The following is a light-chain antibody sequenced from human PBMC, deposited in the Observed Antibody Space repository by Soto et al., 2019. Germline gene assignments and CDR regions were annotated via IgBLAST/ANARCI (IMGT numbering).Light chain of an antibody. V-gene: IGLV1-40*01. CDR3: QSYDSTLSGSV. CDR2: GNS. Sequence: QSVLTQPPSVSGTPGQRVTISCTGSSSNIGTRFEVNWYQQRPGTAPKILVYGNSNRPSGVPDRFSGSKSGTSASLAIAGLQAEDEADYYCQSYDSTLSGSVFGGGTKLTVL. J-gene: IGLJ2*01. CDR1: SSNIGTRFE.